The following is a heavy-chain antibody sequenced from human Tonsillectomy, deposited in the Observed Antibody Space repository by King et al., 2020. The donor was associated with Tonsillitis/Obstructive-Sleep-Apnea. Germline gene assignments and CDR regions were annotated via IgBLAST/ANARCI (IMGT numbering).Heavy chain of an antibody. V-gene: IGHV5-10-1*03. CDR2: IDPSDSYT. CDR1: GYSFTSYW. CDR3: ARSQLVGPLGYYYYGMDV. D-gene: IGHD6-13*01. Sequence: VQLVESGAEVKKPGESLRISCKGSGYSFTSYWISWVRQMPGKGLEWMGRIDPSDSYTNYSPSFQGHVTISADKSISTAYLQWSSLKASDTAMYYCARSQLVGPLGYYYYGMDVWGQGTTVTVSS. J-gene: IGHJ6*02.